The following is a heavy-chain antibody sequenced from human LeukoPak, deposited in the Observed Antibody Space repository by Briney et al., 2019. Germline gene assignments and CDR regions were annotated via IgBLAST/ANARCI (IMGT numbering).Heavy chain of an antibody. CDR3: AGQHSTGDHYGMDV. CDR2: IYFRGST. J-gene: IGHJ6*02. D-gene: IGHD2-8*02. Sequence: SETLSLTCTVSGGSIRSDNYYWGWIRQSPGKGLEWIGNIYFRGSTSYNPSLDSRLTISVDTSENQFSLRLTSVTAADTAVYYCAGQHSTGDHYGMDVWGQGATVTVSS. CDR1: GGSIRSDNYY. V-gene: IGHV4-39*01.